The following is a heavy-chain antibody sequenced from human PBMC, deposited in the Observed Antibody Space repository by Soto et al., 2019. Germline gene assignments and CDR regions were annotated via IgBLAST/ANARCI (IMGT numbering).Heavy chain of an antibody. J-gene: IGHJ4*02. Sequence: QVQLEESGPGLVKPSQTLSLTCIVSGYSINSADYYWSWIRQPPGKGLEWIGYIFYSGRTYYNPSLKSRITMSLDASKNQFALSLNSVTAADAAVYYCATEVTGYGHFDSWGQGTLVTVSS. CDR2: IFYSGRT. CDR3: ATEVTGYGHFDS. CDR1: GYSINSADYY. V-gene: IGHV4-30-4*01. D-gene: IGHD5-12*01.